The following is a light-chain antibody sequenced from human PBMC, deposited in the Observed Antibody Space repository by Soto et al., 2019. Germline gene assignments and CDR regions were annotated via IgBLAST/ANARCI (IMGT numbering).Light chain of an antibody. Sequence: AVQLTQSPSSLSASVGDRVTITCRASQGVSRDLAWYQQKPGQPPKLLIYDASNLESGVPSSFSGSGSGTDFTLTITSLQPEDFATYYCQQFNSYPITVGQGTRLEIK. CDR2: DAS. V-gene: IGKV1-13*02. J-gene: IGKJ5*01. CDR1: QGVSRD. CDR3: QQFNSYPIT.